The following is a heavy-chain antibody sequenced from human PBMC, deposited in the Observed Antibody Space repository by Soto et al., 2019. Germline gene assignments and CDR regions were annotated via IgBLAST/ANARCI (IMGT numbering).Heavy chain of an antibody. V-gene: IGHV1-8*01. J-gene: IGHJ4*02. CDR2: MHPNSGNT. Sequence: QVQLVQSGAAVKKPGASVKVSCKASGYTFTSYDINWVRQATGQGLEWMGWMHPNSGNTGYAQKLQGRVTMTRNTSKSTAYMELSSLRSEDTAVYYCASGGVFFVASPTNEFDYWGQGTLVTVSS. CDR1: GYTFTSYD. D-gene: IGHD3-3*01. CDR3: ASGGVFFVASPTNEFDY.